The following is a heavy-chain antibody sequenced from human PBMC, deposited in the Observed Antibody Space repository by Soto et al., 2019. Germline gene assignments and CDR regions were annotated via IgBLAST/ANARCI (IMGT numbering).Heavy chain of an antibody. V-gene: IGHV3-21*01. CDR1: GFTFSSYS. D-gene: IGHD3-3*01. Sequence: GGSLRLSCAASGFTFSSYSMNWVRQAPGKGLEWVSSISSSSSYIYYADSVKGRFTISRDNAKNSLYLQMNSLRAEDTAVYYCATLSYEYPGTNSENFDYWGQGTLVTVSS. J-gene: IGHJ4*02. CDR2: ISSSSSYI. CDR3: ATLSYEYPGTNSENFDY.